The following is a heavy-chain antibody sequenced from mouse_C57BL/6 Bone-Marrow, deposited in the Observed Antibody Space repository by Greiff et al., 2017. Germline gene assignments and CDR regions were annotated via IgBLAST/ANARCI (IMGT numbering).Heavy chain of an antibody. J-gene: IGHJ3*01. CDR3: ARKITTVVAEGFAY. Sequence: QVQLQQPGAELVKPGASVKMSCKASGYTFTSYWITWVKQRPGQGLERIVDIYPGSGSTNYTEKFKGKATLTVDTASSTAYMQLSSMTSEDYAVYYCARKITTVVAEGFAYWGQGTLVTVSA. CDR2: IYPGSGST. V-gene: IGHV1-55*01. CDR1: GYTFTSYW. D-gene: IGHD1-1*01.